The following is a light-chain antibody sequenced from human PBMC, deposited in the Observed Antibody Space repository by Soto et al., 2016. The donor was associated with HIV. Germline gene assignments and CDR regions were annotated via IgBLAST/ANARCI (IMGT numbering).Light chain of an antibody. J-gene: IGLJ1*01. CDR3: QVWDIKDYI. CDR1: NLWDKY. Sequence: SYELTQPLSASVYPGQTASITCSGANLWDKYVFWYQQKPGQSPLLVIQENNRRPSGVPERFSGSNSWGTATLTITGTPAMDEADYYCQVWDIKDYIFGPGTKVTVL. V-gene: IGLV3-1*01. CDR2: ENN.